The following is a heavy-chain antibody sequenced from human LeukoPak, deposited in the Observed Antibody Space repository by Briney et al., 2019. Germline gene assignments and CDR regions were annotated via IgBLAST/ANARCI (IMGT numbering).Heavy chain of an antibody. D-gene: IGHD6-19*01. J-gene: IGHJ4*02. CDR3: ARDKAGPDY. V-gene: IGHV1-3*01. Sequence: ASVKVSCKASGYTLTNYDMHWVRQAPGQRLEWMGWINVGKGNTKYSEKFRGRVTMTRDTSASTVYMELSSLRSEDTAIYYCARDKAGPDYWGQGTLVTVSS. CDR2: INVGKGNT. CDR1: GYTLTNYD.